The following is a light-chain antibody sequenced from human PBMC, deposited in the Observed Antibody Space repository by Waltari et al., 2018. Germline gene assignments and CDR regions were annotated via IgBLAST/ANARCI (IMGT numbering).Light chain of an antibody. CDR1: QSVMNN. Sequence: EIVMTQPPATPSVSPGERATLSCRASQSVMNNLVSYQQKPGQAPRHLIYGASTRVTGIPARFSGSGSGTEFTLTISSLQSEDFAVYYCQQYNNWPPWTFGQGTKVEIK. V-gene: IGKV3-15*01. J-gene: IGKJ1*01. CDR2: GAS. CDR3: QQYNNWPPWT.